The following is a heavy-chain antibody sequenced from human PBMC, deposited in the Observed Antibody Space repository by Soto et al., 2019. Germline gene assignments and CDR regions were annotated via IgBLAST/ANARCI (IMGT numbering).Heavy chain of an antibody. CDR3: ARTFTNYNHLDF. CDR2: INTATGNT. J-gene: IGHJ4*02. Sequence: GVSLKVSCKAFGYTFTTYALPWLRQAPGQRVEWMGWINTATGNTEYSQNFQGRVTITRDTSASTAYMELSSLRSEDTAVYYCARTFTNYNHLDFWGQGTLVTVS. CDR1: GYTFTTYA. V-gene: IGHV1-3*04. D-gene: IGHD1-1*01.